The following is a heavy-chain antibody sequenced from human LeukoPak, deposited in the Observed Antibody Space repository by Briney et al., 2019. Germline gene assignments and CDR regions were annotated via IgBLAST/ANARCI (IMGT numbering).Heavy chain of an antibody. D-gene: IGHD5-24*01. CDR2: ISSSSSYI. V-gene: IGHV3-21*01. Sequence: GGSLRLSCAASGFTFSSYTMNWVRQAPGKGLEWVSSISSSSSYIYYADSLKGRVTISRDNAKNSLYLQMNSLRAEDTAVYYCAKVDGPYHYYGMDVWGQGTTVTVSS. CDR3: AKVDGPYHYYGMDV. J-gene: IGHJ6*02. CDR1: GFTFSSYT.